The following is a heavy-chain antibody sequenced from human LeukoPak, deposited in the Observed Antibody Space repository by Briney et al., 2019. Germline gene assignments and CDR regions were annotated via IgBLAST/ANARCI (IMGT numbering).Heavy chain of an antibody. CDR3: ARDIYDFWSGYYYYYYGMDV. CDR2: ISSSSSYI. CDR1: GFTFSSYS. V-gene: IGHV3-21*01. J-gene: IGHJ6*02. Sequence: GGSLRLSCAPSGFTFSSYSMNWVRQAPGKALQWLSSISSSSSYIYYADSVKGRFTISRDNAKHSLYLQMNSLRAVDTAVYYCARDIYDFWSGYYYYYYGMDVWGQGTTVTVSS. D-gene: IGHD3-3*01.